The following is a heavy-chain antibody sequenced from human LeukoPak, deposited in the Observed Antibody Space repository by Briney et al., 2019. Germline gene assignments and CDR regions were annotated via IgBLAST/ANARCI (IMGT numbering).Heavy chain of an antibody. CDR3: AREPDA. J-gene: IGHJ5*02. V-gene: IGHV4-39*07. CDR2: VHHTGRA. Sequence: PSETLSLTCTVSGDSISGSNYHWGWIRQSPGKGLEWLGTVHHTGRAFYNPSLRGRTTVSVDTSKNEFSLKLTSVTAADTAVYYCAREPDAWGQGILVIVSS. CDR1: GDSISGSNYH.